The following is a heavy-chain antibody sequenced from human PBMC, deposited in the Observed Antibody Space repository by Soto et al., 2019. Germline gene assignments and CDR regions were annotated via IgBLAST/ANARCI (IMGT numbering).Heavy chain of an antibody. Sequence: QLQLQESGPGLVKPSETLSLTCTVSGGSISSSSYYWGWIRQPPGKGLEWIGSIYYSGSTYYNPSLKRRVTISVDTSKNQFSLKLSSVTAADTAVYYCASRSPGYYDILTGYYGNWFDPWGQGTLVTVSS. CDR2: IYYSGST. D-gene: IGHD3-9*01. J-gene: IGHJ5*02. V-gene: IGHV4-39*01. CDR3: ASRSPGYYDILTGYYGNWFDP. CDR1: GGSISSSSYY.